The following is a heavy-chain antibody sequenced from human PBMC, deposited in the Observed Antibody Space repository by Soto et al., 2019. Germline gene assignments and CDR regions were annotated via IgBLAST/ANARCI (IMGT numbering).Heavy chain of an antibody. D-gene: IGHD2-8*01. CDR2: MSGVARST. V-gene: IGHV3-23*01. Sequence: GGSLRLSCEASGFTFGDYAMTWVRQAPGKGLEWVSGMSGVARSTFYADSVRDRFTISRDNSKNTLYLQMDRLTVEDTALYYCAKVGRSRMSLYDFDSWGQGTQVTVAS. J-gene: IGHJ4*02. CDR3: AKVGRSRMSLYDFDS. CDR1: GFTFGDYA.